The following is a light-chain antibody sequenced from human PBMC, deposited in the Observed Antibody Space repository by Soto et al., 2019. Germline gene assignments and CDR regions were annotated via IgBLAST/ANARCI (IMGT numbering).Light chain of an antibody. CDR2: GNT. CDR1: NSNIGAGYD. V-gene: IGLV1-40*01. J-gene: IGLJ2*01. Sequence: QSVLTQPPSVYGAPGQRVTISCIWNNSNIGAGYDGHGYQQVRGTAPKHLIYGNTNRPSGVPDRFSGSRSGNSVSLVITGLQAGDEADYYCQSYDISLSEVLFGGGTKLTVL. CDR3: QSYDISLSEVL.